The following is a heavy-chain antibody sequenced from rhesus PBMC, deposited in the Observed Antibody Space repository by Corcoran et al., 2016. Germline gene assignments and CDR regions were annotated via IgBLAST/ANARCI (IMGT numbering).Heavy chain of an antibody. CDR2: IFGSIGST. J-gene: IGHJ4*01. V-gene: IGHV4S7*01. CDR3: ASEAVYYDSGYYTVYFDY. D-gene: IGHD3-28*01. Sequence: QVQLQESGPGLVKPSETLSLTCAVSGGSISGGYGWSWIRQPPGQGLDWIVHIFGSIGSTYYNPSLKSRVTISRDTSKNQLSLKLSSVTAADTAVYYCASEAVYYDSGYYTVYFDYWGQGVLVTVSS. CDR1: GGSISGGYG.